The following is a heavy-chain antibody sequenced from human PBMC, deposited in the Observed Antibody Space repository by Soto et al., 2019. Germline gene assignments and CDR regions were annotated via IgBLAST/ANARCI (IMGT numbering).Heavy chain of an antibody. J-gene: IGHJ4*02. CDR3: ARDYLTGYSSGWWGSGFDY. Sequence: QVQLVQSGAEVKKPGASVKVSCNASGYTFTSYGISWVRQAPGQGLEWMGWISAYNGNTNYAQKLQGRVTMTTDTSTSTAYMELRSLRSDDTAVYYCARDYLTGYSSGWWGSGFDYWGQGTLVTVSS. V-gene: IGHV1-18*01. CDR2: ISAYNGNT. CDR1: GYTFTSYG. D-gene: IGHD6-19*01.